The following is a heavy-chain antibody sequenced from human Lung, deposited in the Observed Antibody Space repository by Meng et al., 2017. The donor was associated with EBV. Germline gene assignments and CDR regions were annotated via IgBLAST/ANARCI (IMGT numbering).Heavy chain of an antibody. V-gene: IGHV4-31*03. CDR2: IYYSGST. D-gene: IGHD6-19*01. CDR1: GRAVDSGAYY. J-gene: IGHJ4*02. CDR3: ARLRLVWMFDY. Sequence: QVTLQDACRVRLEPSQTRSLPCTCAGRAVDSGAYYWSWIRQRPGKGLEWIGYIYYSGSTFYTPSLKSRATLSVDTSKNQFSLKLNSVTAADTAVYYCARLRLVWMFDYWGQGALVTVSS.